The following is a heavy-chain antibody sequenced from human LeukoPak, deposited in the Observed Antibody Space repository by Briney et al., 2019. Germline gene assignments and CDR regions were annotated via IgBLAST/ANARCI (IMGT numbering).Heavy chain of an antibody. Sequence: SETPSLTCAVSGDSVSRNGFYWGWVRQSPGMGLEWVGSISYAGSTYYNPSLRSRITLSLAASKNQFSLRLTSVTAADTGIYYCARLLMTNIVLFWGRGTPVAVSS. CDR1: GDSVSRNGFY. V-gene: IGHV4-39*01. CDR3: ARLLMTNIVLF. D-gene: IGHD2/OR15-2a*01. J-gene: IGHJ4*02. CDR2: ISYAGST.